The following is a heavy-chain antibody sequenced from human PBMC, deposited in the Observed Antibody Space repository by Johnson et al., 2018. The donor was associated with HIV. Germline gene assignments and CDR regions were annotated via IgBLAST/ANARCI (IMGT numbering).Heavy chain of an antibody. CDR2: TSFDASNT. J-gene: IGHJ3*02. V-gene: IGHV3-30*14. CDR3: ARDPKRSGSYYKDAFDI. CDR1: GFTFSNFA. Sequence: QVQLVESGGGVVQPGRSLRLSCAASGFTFSNFAMHWVRQAPGKGLAWVTFTSFDASNTYYAASLKGRFPISSYNSKYTMYLQMNSVRAEDTAVYYCARDPKRSGSYYKDAFDIWGQGTMVTVAS. D-gene: IGHD3-10*01.